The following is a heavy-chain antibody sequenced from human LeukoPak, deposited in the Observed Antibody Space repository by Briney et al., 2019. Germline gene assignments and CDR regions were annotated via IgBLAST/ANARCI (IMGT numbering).Heavy chain of an antibody. V-gene: IGHV4-38-2*02. J-gene: IGHJ6*03. D-gene: IGHD2-21*01. Sequence: SETLSLTCTVSGYSISSGYYWGWIRPPPGKGLEWIGTIYHSGSSYYNPSLKSRVTISVDTSKNQFSLQLNSVTAADTALFFCARVGYYPDYYMDVWGKGTTVTVSS. CDR3: ARVGYYPDYYMDV. CDR1: GYSISSGYY. CDR2: IYHSGSS.